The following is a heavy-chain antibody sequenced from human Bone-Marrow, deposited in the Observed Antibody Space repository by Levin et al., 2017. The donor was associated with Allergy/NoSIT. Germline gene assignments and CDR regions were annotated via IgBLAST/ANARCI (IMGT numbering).Heavy chain of an antibody. D-gene: IGHD3-16*01. Sequence: GGSLRLSCAASGFTFSDFYMSWIRHVPGKGLEWVSYISSSGSPGTTLFYADSVKGRFTISRDNSNNLLYLQMSSLRVEDTAVYFCARDSLVYYGMDVWGQGTTVTVSS. J-gene: IGHJ6*02. CDR1: GFTFSDFY. CDR2: ISSSGSPGTTL. V-gene: IGHV3-11*01. CDR3: ARDSLVYYGMDV.